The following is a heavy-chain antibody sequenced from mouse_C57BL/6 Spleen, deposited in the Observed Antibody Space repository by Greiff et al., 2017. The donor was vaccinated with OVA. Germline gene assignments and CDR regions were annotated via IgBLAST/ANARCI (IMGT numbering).Heavy chain of an antibody. CDR2: IYPGDGDT. V-gene: IGHV1-82*01. J-gene: IGHJ4*01. D-gene: IGHD2-1*01. CDR3: ARVGYGNYYAMDY. CDR1: GYAFSSSW. Sequence: VQVVESGPELVKPGASVKISCKASGYAFSSSWMNWVKQRPGKGLEWIGRIYPGDGDTNYNGKFKGKATLTADKSSSTAYMQLSSLTSEDSAVYFCARVGYGNYYAMDYWGQGTSVTVSS.